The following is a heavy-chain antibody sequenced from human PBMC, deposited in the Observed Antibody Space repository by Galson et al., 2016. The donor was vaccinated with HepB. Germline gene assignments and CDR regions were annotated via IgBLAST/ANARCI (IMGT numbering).Heavy chain of an antibody. CDR3: ARHGRVVTNSDL. Sequence: SETLSLTCTVSGGSISGYSWSWIRQPPGKGLEWIGYIYYSGSANYNSSLKSRVSISADTSKNQLSLQLTSVTAADTAMYYCARHGRVVTNSDLWGQGTMVTVSS. V-gene: IGHV4-59*08. D-gene: IGHD3-3*01. CDR1: GGSISGYS. J-gene: IGHJ3*01. CDR2: IYYSGSA.